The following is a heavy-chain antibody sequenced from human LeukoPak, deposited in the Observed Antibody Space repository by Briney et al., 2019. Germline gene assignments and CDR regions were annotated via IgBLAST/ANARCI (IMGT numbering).Heavy chain of an antibody. CDR2: IWYDGTNK. D-gene: IGHD2/OR15-2a*01. Sequence: PGGSLRLSCAASGFTFSNYGMHWVRQAPGKGLEWVALIWYDGTNKYYTDSVRGRFTISRENTQNTLYLQMNSLRVEDTALYYCAREGSRGNSQFDYWGQGTLVTVSS. CDR3: AREGSRGNSQFDY. CDR1: GFTFSNYG. J-gene: IGHJ4*02. V-gene: IGHV3-33*01.